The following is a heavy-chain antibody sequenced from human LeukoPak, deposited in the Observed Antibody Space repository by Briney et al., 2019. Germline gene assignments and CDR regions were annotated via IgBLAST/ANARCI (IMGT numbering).Heavy chain of an antibody. Sequence: SETLSLTCTVSDDSITMYYWTWIRQPPGKGLEWIGYVDHTGSTKFNPSLNGRVSISRDTSKNFFSLRLRSVTAADTAVYFCARGRVSSSTWYSTYYYYFYMDVWGKGTTVTVSS. CDR2: VDHTGST. V-gene: IGHV4-59*01. D-gene: IGHD4-11*01. J-gene: IGHJ6*03. CDR1: DDSITMYY. CDR3: ARGRVSSSTWYSTYYYYFYMDV.